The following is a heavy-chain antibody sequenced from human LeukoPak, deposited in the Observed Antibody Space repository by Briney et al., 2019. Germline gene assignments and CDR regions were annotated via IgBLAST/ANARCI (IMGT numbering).Heavy chain of an antibody. D-gene: IGHD6-19*01. CDR2: ISGSGGST. Sequence: GGSLRLSCAVSGFTFSSYTMNWVRQAPGKGLEWVSAISGSGGSTYYADSVKGRFTISRDNSKNTLYLQMNSLRAEDTAVYYCAKDLTMYSSGWSLDWGQGTLVTVSS. V-gene: IGHV3-23*01. J-gene: IGHJ4*02. CDR1: GFTFSSYT. CDR3: AKDLTMYSSGWSLD.